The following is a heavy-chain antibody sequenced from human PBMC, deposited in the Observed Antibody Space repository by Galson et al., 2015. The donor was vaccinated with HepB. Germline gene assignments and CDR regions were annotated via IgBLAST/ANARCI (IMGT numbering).Heavy chain of an antibody. Sequence: SVKVSCKASGYTFTSYYMHWVRQAPGQGLEWMGIINPSGGSTSYAQKFQGRVTMTRDTSTSTVYMELSSLRSEDTAVYYCAREGYYYDSSGQEDRYYYGMDVWGQGTTVTVSS. CDR3: AREGYYYDSSGQEDRYYYGMDV. J-gene: IGHJ6*02. D-gene: IGHD3-22*01. V-gene: IGHV1-46*01. CDR2: INPSGGST. CDR1: GYTFTSYY.